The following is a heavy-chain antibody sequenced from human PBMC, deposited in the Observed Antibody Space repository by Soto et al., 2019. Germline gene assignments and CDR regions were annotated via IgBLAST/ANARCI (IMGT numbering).Heavy chain of an antibody. CDR2: INPNSGGT. Sequence: EASVKVSCKASGYTFTGYYMHWVRQAPGQGLEWMGWINPNSGGTNYAQKFQGRVTMTRDTSISTAYMELSRLRSDDAAVYYCARDKSFIAAAGIGWYFDLWGRGTLVTVSS. V-gene: IGHV1-2*02. CDR3: ARDKSFIAAAGIGWYFDL. D-gene: IGHD6-13*01. J-gene: IGHJ2*01. CDR1: GYTFTGYY.